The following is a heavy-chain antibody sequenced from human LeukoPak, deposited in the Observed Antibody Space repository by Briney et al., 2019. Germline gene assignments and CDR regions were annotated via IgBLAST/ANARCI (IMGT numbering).Heavy chain of an antibody. CDR1: GFTFSTSW. Sequence: GGSLRLSCAASGFTFSTSWMTWVRQAPGKGLEWVANIKQDGSDKYYMDSVKGRFTISRDNAKNSLYLQMNSLRAEDTAVYYCARDHDILTGYYVGNYGMDVWGQGTTVTVSS. V-gene: IGHV3-7*03. J-gene: IGHJ6*02. CDR2: IKQDGSDK. D-gene: IGHD3-9*01. CDR3: ARDHDILTGYYVGNYGMDV.